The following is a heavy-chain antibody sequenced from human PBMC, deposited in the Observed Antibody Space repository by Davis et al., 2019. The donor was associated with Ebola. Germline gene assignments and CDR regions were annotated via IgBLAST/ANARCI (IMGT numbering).Heavy chain of an antibody. CDR3: AKGMATILDY. D-gene: IGHD5-24*01. Sequence: GESLKISCAASGFTFSSYWMHWVRQAPGKGLVWVSRINSDGSSTSYADSVKGRFTISRDNAKNTLYLQMNSLRAEDTAVYYCAKGMATILDYWGQGTLVTVSS. J-gene: IGHJ4*02. CDR2: INSDGSST. CDR1: GFTFSSYW. V-gene: IGHV3-74*01.